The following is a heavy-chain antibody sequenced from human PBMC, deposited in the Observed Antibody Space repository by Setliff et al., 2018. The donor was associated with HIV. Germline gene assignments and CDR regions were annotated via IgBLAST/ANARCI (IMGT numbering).Heavy chain of an antibody. Sequence: PSETLSLTCSVSGYSLSSASYWGWIRQSPEKGLEWIGSISLSGSTYYNPSLKSRVTISVDTSKNQFSLKLSSVTAADAAVYYCASRVYYYDSSGYLRGEGFDPWGQGTLVTVSS. CDR2: ISLSGST. D-gene: IGHD3-22*01. CDR1: GYSLSSASY. CDR3: ASRVYYYDSSGYLRGEGFDP. J-gene: IGHJ5*02. V-gene: IGHV4-38-2*02.